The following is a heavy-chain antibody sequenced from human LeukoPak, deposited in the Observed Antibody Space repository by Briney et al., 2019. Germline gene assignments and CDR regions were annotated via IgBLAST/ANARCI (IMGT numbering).Heavy chain of an antibody. Sequence: GGSLRLSCAASGFTFSSYEMNWVRQAPGKGLEWVSYISSSGSTIYYADSVKGRFTISRGNSKNTLYLQMNSLRAEDTAVYYCARAPSSGWYPSYWGQGTLVTVSS. CDR1: GFTFSSYE. J-gene: IGHJ4*02. D-gene: IGHD6-19*01. V-gene: IGHV3-48*03. CDR2: ISSSGSTI. CDR3: ARAPSSGWYPSY.